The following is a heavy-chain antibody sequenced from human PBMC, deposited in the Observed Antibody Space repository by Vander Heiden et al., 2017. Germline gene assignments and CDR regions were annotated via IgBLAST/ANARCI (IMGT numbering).Heavy chain of an antibody. D-gene: IGHD2-2*01. CDR2: IYSGGST. CDR1: GFPVSGNY. Sequence: VQLVESGGGLIQPGGSLRLSLSASGFPVSGNYRGGVRQAPGKGLEWVSVIYSGGSTYYADSVKGRFTISRDNSKNTLYLQMNSLRAEDTAVYYCAREGPGDYYGMDVWGQGTTVTVSS. CDR3: AREGPGDYYGMDV. V-gene: IGHV3-53*01. J-gene: IGHJ6*02.